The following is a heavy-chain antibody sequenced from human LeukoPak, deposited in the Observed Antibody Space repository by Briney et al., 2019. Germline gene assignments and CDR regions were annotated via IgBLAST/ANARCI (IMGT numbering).Heavy chain of an antibody. CDR1: GITLSNYG. D-gene: IGHD3-22*01. V-gene: IGHV3-23*01. J-gene: IGHJ4*02. CDR3: AKRGVVIRVILVGFHKEAYYFDS. Sequence: GGSLRVSCAVSGITLSNYGMSWVRQALGKGLEWVAGISDSGGRTNYADSVKSRFTISRDNPKNTLYLQMNSLRTEDTAVYFCAKRGVVIRVILVGFHKEAYYFDSWGQGALVTVSS. CDR2: ISDSGGRT.